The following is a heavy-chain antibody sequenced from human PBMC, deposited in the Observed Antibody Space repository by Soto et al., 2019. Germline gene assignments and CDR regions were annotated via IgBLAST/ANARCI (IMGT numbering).Heavy chain of an antibody. D-gene: IGHD1-7*01. CDR2: IIPIFGTA. CDR1: GGTFSSYA. CDR3: ARSSGYNWNSGRFDY. V-gene: IGHV1-69*01. Sequence: QVQLVQSGAEVKKPGSSVKVSCEASGGTFSSYAIRWVRQVPGQGLEWMGGIIPIFGTANYAQKFQGRVTITADESTSTAYMELSSLRSEYTAVYYCARSSGYNWNSGRFDYWGQGTLVTVSS. J-gene: IGHJ4*02.